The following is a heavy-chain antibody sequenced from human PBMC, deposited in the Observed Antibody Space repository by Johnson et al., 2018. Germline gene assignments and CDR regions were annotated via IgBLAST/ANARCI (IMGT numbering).Heavy chain of an antibody. Sequence: QVQLQQWGAGLLKPSETLSLTCAVYGGSFSGYYWSWIRQPPGKGLEWIGEINHSGSTNYNPSLKSRVTISVDTSKNQFSLKLSSVTAADTAVYYCARALRITMVRGRTFDIWGQGTMVTVSS. CDR3: ARALRITMVRGRTFDI. J-gene: IGHJ3*02. D-gene: IGHD3-10*01. CDR1: GGSFSGYY. V-gene: IGHV4-34*01. CDR2: INHSGST.